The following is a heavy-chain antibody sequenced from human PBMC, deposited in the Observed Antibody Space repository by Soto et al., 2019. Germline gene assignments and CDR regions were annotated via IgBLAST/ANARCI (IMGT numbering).Heavy chain of an antibody. CDR2: IKQDGREK. Sequence: GGSLRLSCAASGFTFSSFWMRWVRQAPGKGLEWVASIKQDGREKYYLDSVKGRFTISRDNAKNSLYLQMNSLRAEDTALYYCARDSGRHGHFLDYWGQGTLVTVSS. V-gene: IGHV3-7*01. J-gene: IGHJ4*02. CDR1: GFTFSSFW. CDR3: ARDSGRHGHFLDY. D-gene: IGHD3-10*01.